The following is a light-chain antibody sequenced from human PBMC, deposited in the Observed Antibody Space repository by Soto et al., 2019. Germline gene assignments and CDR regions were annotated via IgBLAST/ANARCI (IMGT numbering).Light chain of an antibody. CDR2: GAS. V-gene: IGKV3-15*01. CDR1: QSVRSN. J-gene: IGKJ5*01. Sequence: EVVLTQSPATLSVSPGERGTLCCRGSQSVRSNLAGYQQKPGQPPRRLIYGASTRATGITARFSGSGSATAFTLIISSLQSADVAVYYCQQYNNWPPIPFGQGTRLDIK. CDR3: QQYNNWPPIP.